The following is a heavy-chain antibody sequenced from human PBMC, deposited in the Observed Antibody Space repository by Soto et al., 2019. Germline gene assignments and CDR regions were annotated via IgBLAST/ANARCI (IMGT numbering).Heavy chain of an antibody. V-gene: IGHV4-59*01. Sequence: PSETLSLTCTDSGGSISSYYWSWIRHPPGKGLEWIGYIYCSGSTNYNPSLKSRVTISVDTSKNQFSLKLSSVTAADTAVYYCARAAPLYYYGMDVWGQGTTVTVSS. CDR1: GGSISSYY. J-gene: IGHJ6*02. CDR2: IYCSGST. CDR3: ARAAPLYYYGMDV.